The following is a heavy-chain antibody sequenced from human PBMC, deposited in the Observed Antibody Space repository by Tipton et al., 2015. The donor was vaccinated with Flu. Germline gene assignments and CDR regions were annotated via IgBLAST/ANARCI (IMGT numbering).Heavy chain of an antibody. CDR3: ARRNSYGNLDAFDI. D-gene: IGHD5-18*01. CDR1: GGSISSSSYY. J-gene: IGHJ3*02. CDR2: IYYSGST. V-gene: IGHV4-39*01. Sequence: TLSLTCTVSGGSISSSSYYWGWIRQPPGKGLEWIGSIYYSGSTYYNPSLKSRVTISVDTSKNQFSLKLSSVTAADTAVYYCARRNSYGNLDAFDIWGQGTMVTVSS.